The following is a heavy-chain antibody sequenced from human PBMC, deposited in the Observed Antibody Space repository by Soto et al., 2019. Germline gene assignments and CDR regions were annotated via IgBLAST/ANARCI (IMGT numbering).Heavy chain of an antibody. D-gene: IGHD3-22*01. CDR2: IKQDGSNK. CDR1: GFTFSSYW. CDR3: AKASGSSGYYQNFDY. Sequence: GGSLRLSCAASGFTFSSYWMSWVRQAPGKGLEWVANIKQDGSNKYYANSVKGRFTISRDNSKNTLYLQMNSLRAEDTAVYYCAKASGSSGYYQNFDYWGQGTLVTVSS. J-gene: IGHJ4*02. V-gene: IGHV3-7*01.